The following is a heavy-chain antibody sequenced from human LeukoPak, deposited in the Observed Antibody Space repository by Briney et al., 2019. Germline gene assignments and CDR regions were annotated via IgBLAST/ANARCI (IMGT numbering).Heavy chain of an antibody. CDR3: ARATTYYYDSSGYNFDY. CDR2: ISYDGSNK. V-gene: IGHV3-30-3*01. CDR1: GFTFSSYA. D-gene: IGHD3-22*01. Sequence: GGSLRLSCAASGFTFSSYAMHWVRQAPGKGLEWVAVISYDGSNKYYADSVKGRFTISRDNSKNTLHLQMNSLRAEDTAVYYCARATTYYYDSSGYNFDYWGQGTLVTVSS. J-gene: IGHJ4*02.